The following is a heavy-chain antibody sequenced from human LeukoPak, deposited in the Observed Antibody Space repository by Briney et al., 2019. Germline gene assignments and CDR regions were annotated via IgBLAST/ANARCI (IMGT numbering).Heavy chain of an antibody. D-gene: IGHD3-10*01. CDR2: ISAYNGNT. J-gene: IGHJ4*02. CDR1: GYTFTSYG. V-gene: IGHV1-18*01. CDR3: AREVGSEYYFDY. Sequence: ASVKVSCKASGYTFTSYGISWVRQAPGQGLEWMGWISAYNGNTNYAQKLQGRVTMTTDTSTSTVYMELSSLRSEDTAVYYCAREVGSEYYFDYWGQGTLVTVSS.